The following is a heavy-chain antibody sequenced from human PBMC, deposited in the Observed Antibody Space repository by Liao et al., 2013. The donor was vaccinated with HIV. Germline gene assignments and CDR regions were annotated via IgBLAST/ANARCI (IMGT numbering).Heavy chain of an antibody. D-gene: IGHD2-8*01. CDR2: IYTSGST. J-gene: IGHJ6*03. Sequence: QVQLQESGPGLVKPSQTLSLTCTVSGGSISSGSYYWSWIRQPAGKGLEWIGRIYTSGSTNYNPSLKSRVTISVDTSKNQFSLKLSSVTAADTAVYYCARTMVHAPVNYYYYYMDVWGKGTTVTVSS. CDR1: GGSISSGSYY. V-gene: IGHV4-61*02. CDR3: ARTMVHAPVNYYYYYMDV.